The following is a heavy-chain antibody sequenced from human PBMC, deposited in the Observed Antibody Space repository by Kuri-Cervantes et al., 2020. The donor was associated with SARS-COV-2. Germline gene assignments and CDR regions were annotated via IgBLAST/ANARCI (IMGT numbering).Heavy chain of an antibody. CDR1: GDTLNTDA. D-gene: IGHD3-10*01. Sequence: SVKVSCKASGDTLNTDAISWVRQAPGQGLEWMGRFIPIVNLVKYAQKFQGRVTITADQSTGTVYLDLSSLRFDDTATYYCVGVNEGFGESGYYYGLDVWGQGTTVTVSS. J-gene: IGHJ6*02. CDR3: VGVNEGFGESGYYYGLDV. CDR2: FIPIVNLV. V-gene: IGHV1-69*04.